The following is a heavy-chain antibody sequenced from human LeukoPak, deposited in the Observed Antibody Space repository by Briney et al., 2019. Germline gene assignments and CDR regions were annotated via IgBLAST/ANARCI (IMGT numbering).Heavy chain of an antibody. CDR1: GFTVSGSA. D-gene: IGHD2-2*01. CDR3: TSYTRGVLTIDY. J-gene: IGHJ4*02. V-gene: IGHV3-73*01. Sequence: GGSLRLSWAAPGFTVSGSAMDWVRQASGKGLEWVGLNRSKANRYATAYAGSVIGRFTISRDDSKNTAYLQMNSLKTEDTAVYYCTSYTRGVLTIDYWGQGTLVTVSS. CDR2: NRSKANRYAT.